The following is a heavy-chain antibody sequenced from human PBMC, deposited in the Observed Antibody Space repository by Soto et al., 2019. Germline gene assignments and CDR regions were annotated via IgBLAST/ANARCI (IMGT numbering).Heavy chain of an antibody. CDR2: IYPGDSDT. J-gene: IGHJ6*02. Sequence: GESLKISCNGSGYSFTSYWIGWVRQMPGKGLEWMGIIYPGDSDTRYSPSFQGQVTISVDKSISTAYLQWSSLKASDTAMYYCARRRDSNLYGMDVWGQGTTVTVSS. V-gene: IGHV5-51*01. CDR3: ARRRDSNLYGMDV. CDR1: GYSFTSYW. D-gene: IGHD3-22*01.